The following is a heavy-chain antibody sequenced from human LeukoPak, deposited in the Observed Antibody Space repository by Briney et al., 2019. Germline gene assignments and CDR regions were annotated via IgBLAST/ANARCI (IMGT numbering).Heavy chain of an antibody. V-gene: IGHV3-23*01. J-gene: IGHJ4*02. D-gene: IGHD3-10*01. CDR3: AEGSSSGSFSVFDY. CDR2: ISGSGGST. CDR1: GFTFSSYA. Sequence: GGSLRLSCAASGFTFSSYAMSWVRQAPGKGLEWVSGISGSGGSTYYADSVKGRFTISRDNSKNTLYLQMNSLRAEDTAVYYCAEGSSSGSFSVFDYWGQGTLVPVSS.